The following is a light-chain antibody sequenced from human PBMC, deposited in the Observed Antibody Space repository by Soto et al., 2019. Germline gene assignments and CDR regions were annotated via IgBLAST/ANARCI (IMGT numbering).Light chain of an antibody. J-gene: IGLJ1*01. CDR1: SSDVGGDNY. V-gene: IGLV2-8*01. Sequence: QSVLTQPPSASGSPGQSVTISCTGTSSDVGGDNYVSWYHQHPGKAPKLMIYEVSKRPSGVPDRFSGYKSGNTASLTVSGLQAEDEDDYYCSSYAGSNNFVFGTGTKVTVL. CDR2: EVS. CDR3: SSYAGSNNFV.